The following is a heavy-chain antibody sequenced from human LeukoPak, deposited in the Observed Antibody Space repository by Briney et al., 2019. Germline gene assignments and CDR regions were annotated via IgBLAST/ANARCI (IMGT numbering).Heavy chain of an antibody. CDR2: ISSSSSYI. CDR1: GFTFSSYS. J-gene: IGHJ4*02. Sequence: GGSLRLSCAASGFTFSSYSINWVRQAPGKGLEWVSSISSSSSYIYYADSVKGRFTISRDNAKNSLYLQMNSLRAEDTAVYYCARVAGTPYFDYWGQGTLVTVSS. CDR3: ARVAGTPYFDY. D-gene: IGHD6-19*01. V-gene: IGHV3-21*01.